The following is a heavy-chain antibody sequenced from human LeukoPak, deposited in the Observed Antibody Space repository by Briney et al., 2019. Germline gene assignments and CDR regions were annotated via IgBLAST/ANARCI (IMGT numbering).Heavy chain of an antibody. CDR2: IIPIFGTS. D-gene: IGHD2-2*02. J-gene: IGHJ6*03. CDR1: GGTFSSYA. Sequence: SSVKVSCKASGGTFSSYAISWVRQAPGQGLEWMGGIIPIFGTSNYAQKFQGRVTITAEESTSTAYMELSSLRSEDTAVYYCAGGPGYCSSTSCYNYYYYYYMDVWGKGTTVTVSS. V-gene: IGHV1-69*01. CDR3: AGGPGYCSSTSCYNYYYYYYMDV.